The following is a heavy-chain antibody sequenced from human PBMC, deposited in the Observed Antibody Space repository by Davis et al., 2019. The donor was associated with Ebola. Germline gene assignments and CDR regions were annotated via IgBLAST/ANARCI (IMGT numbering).Heavy chain of an antibody. CDR3: ARGLTAFPSYYYYYGMDV. Sequence: GESLKISCAASGFIFNSYSMNWVRQTPGKGLEWISYISSGTSTKYYADSVKGRFTISRDNAKNSLYLQMNSLRAEDTAVYYCARGLTAFPSYYYYYGMDVWGQGTTVTVSS. CDR1: GFIFNSYS. CDR2: ISSGTSTK. V-gene: IGHV3-48*04. J-gene: IGHJ6*02. D-gene: IGHD3-9*01.